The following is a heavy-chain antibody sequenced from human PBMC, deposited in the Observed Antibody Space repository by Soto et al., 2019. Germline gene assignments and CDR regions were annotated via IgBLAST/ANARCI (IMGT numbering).Heavy chain of an antibody. D-gene: IGHD6-13*01. V-gene: IGHV3-33*01. CDR3: ARSSYRRDVYTPPGDYYGLDV. J-gene: IGHJ6*02. CDR1: GFTFSHYG. Sequence: QVQLMESGGGVVQPGRSLRVSCAASGFTFSHYGIHWVRQAPDKGLEWVAVIWNDGSKKYYADSVKGRFTIYRDNSEKSLYMVMSSLRDDNTAVYYCARSSYRRDVYTPPGDYYGLDVWGQGTTVTVSS. CDR2: IWNDGSKK.